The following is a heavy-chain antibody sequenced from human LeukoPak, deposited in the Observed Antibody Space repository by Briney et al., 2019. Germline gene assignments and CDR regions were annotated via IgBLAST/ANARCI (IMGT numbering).Heavy chain of an antibody. CDR1: GVSISSYY. D-gene: IGHD1-7*01. V-gene: IGHV4-4*09. CDR2: IYTSGST. CDR3: ARRHPGTLGPTYDY. Sequence: PSETLSLTCTVSGVSISSYYWSWIRQPPGKGLEWIGYIYTSGSTNYNPSLKSRVTISVDTSKNQFSLKVSSVTAADTAVYYCARRHPGTLGPTYDYWGQGTLVTVSS. J-gene: IGHJ4*02.